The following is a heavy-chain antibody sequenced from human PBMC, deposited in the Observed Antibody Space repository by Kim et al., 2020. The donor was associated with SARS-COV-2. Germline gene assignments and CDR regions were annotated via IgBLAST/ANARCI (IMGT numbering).Heavy chain of an antibody. CDR1: GFTVSSNY. CDR2: IYSGDKT. D-gene: IGHD6-13*01. CDR3: ATNLAAAGVV. J-gene: IGHJ4*02. Sequence: GGSLRLSCAASGFTVSSNYMSWLRQAPGKGLEWLSVIYSGDKTYYVESVKGRLTISRDNSKNTLYLQMSSLRVEDTAEYYCATNLAAAGVVWGQGTLVT. V-gene: IGHV3-66*01.